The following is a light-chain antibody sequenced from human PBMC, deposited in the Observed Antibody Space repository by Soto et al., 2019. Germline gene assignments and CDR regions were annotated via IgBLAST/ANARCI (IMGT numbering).Light chain of an antibody. V-gene: IGLV4-69*01. CDR3: QTWGTGIWV. CDR2: LNSDGSH. J-gene: IGLJ3*02. Sequence: QLVLTQSPSASASLGASVKLTCTLSSGRSSYAIAWHQQQPEKGPRYLMKLNSDGSHSKGDGIPDRFSGSSSGAERDLTISSLQSEDEADYYCQTWGTGIWVFGGGTKLTVL. CDR1: SGRSSYA.